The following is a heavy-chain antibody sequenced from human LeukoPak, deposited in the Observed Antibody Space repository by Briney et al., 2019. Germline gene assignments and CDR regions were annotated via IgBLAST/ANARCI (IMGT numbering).Heavy chain of an antibody. Sequence: RPGGSLRLXCAASGFTFSSYEMKWVRQAPGKGLEWVSYISSSGSTIYYADSVKGRFTISRDNAKNSLYLQMNSLRAEDTAVYYCARESLAIAVAGTGYFQHWGQGTLVTVSS. CDR1: GFTFSSYE. J-gene: IGHJ1*01. CDR2: ISSSGSTI. V-gene: IGHV3-48*03. CDR3: ARESLAIAVAGTGYFQH. D-gene: IGHD6-19*01.